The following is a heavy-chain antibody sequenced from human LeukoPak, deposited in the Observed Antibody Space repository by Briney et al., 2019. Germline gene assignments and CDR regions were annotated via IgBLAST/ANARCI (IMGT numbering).Heavy chain of an antibody. CDR1: GYTFTGYY. J-gene: IGHJ3*02. CDR2: INPNSGGT. CDR3: ARPRIPLVVPAAIGAFDI. Sequence: ASVKVSCKASGYTFTGYYMHWVRQAPGQGLEWMGWINPNSGGTNYAQKFQGRVTMTRDTSISTAYMELSRLRSDDTAVYYCARPRIPLVVPAAIGAFDIWGQGTMVTVSS. V-gene: IGHV1-2*02. D-gene: IGHD2-2*02.